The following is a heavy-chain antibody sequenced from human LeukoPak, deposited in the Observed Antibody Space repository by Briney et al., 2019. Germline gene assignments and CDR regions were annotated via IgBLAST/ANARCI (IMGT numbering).Heavy chain of an antibody. Sequence: SETLSLTCTVSSGSIRTFYWSWIRQPPGKGPEWIGFVSETGTTNYNPSLNSRVSISIDVSKKQFSLTLNSVRVADSAVYFCARGPFFPGYTSRLYYFDYWGPGTLVTVSS. CDR2: VSETGTT. J-gene: IGHJ4*02. CDR1: SGSIRTFY. D-gene: IGHD6-13*01. V-gene: IGHV4-59*03. CDR3: ARGPFFPGYTSRLYYFDY.